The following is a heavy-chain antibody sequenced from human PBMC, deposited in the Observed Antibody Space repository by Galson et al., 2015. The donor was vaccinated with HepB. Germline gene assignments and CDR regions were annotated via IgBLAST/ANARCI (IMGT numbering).Heavy chain of an antibody. V-gene: IGHV2-70*11. CDR2: VDWDDDK. Sequence: PALVKPTQTLTLTCTFSGFSLTTREMSVSWIRQPPGKALEWLARVDWDDDKYYSISLKTRLTISKDTSKNQVVLTMTNTDPVDTATYYCARTVDSSGTKSYAFDIWGQGTMVIVSS. J-gene: IGHJ3*02. D-gene: IGHD3-22*01. CDR3: ARTVDSSGTKSYAFDI. CDR1: GFSLTTREMS.